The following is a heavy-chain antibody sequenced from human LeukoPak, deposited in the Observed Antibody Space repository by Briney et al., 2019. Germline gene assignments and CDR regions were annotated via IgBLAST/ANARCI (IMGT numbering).Heavy chain of an antibody. CDR2: INPNSGGT. CDR3: ANRPHDYGDYGDAFDI. CDR1: GYTFTGYY. D-gene: IGHD4-17*01. Sequence: ASVKVSCKASGYTFTGYYMHWVRQAPGQGLEWMGRINPNSGGTNYAQKVQGRVIMTTDTSTSTAYMELRSLRSDDTAVYYCANRPHDYGDYGDAFDIWGQGTMVTVAS. J-gene: IGHJ3*02. V-gene: IGHV1-2*06.